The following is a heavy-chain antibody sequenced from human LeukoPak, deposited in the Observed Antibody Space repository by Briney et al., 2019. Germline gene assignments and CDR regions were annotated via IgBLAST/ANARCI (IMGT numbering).Heavy chain of an antibody. D-gene: IGHD5-18*01. CDR3: ASALAGGYSYGYGY. CDR1: GYTFTGYY. Sequence: ASVKVSCKASGYTFTGYYMHWVRQAPGQGLEWMGRINPNSGGTNYAQKFQGRVTMTRDTSTSTAYMELSRLRSDDTAVYYCASALAGGYSYGYGYWGQGTLVTVSS. CDR2: INPNSGGT. V-gene: IGHV1-2*06. J-gene: IGHJ4*02.